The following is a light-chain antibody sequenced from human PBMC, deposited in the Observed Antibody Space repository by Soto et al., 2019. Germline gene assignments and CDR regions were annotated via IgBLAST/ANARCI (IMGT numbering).Light chain of an antibody. CDR1: QSVSSN. CDR3: QQHNSWPVT. J-gene: IGKJ4*01. V-gene: IGKV3-15*01. Sequence: EIVMTQSPATLSVSPGERATLSCRASQSVSSNLAWYQQKPGQAPRLLMHGASTGATGIPARFSGSGSGTEFTLTITSLQSEDFAVYYCQQHNSWPVTFGGGTKVEIK. CDR2: GAS.